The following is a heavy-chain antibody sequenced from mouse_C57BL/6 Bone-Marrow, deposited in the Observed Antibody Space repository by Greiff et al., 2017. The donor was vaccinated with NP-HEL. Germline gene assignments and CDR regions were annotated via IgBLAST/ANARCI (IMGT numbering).Heavy chain of an antibody. CDR1: GYSITSGYY. Sequence: EVKLTESGPGLVKPSQSLSLTCSVTGYSITSGYYWNWIRQFPGNKLEWMGYISYDGSNNYNPSLKNRISITRDTSKNQFFLKLNSVTTEDTATYYCAREGYYGHYFDYWGQGTTLTVSS. V-gene: IGHV3-6*01. J-gene: IGHJ2*01. D-gene: IGHD1-1*01. CDR3: AREGYYGHYFDY. CDR2: ISYDGSN.